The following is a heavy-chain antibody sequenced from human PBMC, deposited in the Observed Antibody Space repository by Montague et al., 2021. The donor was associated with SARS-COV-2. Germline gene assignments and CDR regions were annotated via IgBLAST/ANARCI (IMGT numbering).Heavy chain of an antibody. CDR2: IKQDGSEK. CDR3: ARDHRQVWFGAPVMERYFDY. D-gene: IGHD3-10*01. V-gene: IGHV3-7*01. Sequence: SLRLSCSASGFTFSSYWMSWVRQAPGKGLEWVANIKQDGSEKYYVDSVKGRFTISRDSAKNSLYLQMNSLRAEDTAVYYCARDHRQVWFGAPVMERYFDYWGQGTLVTVSS. CDR1: GFTFSSYW. J-gene: IGHJ4*02.